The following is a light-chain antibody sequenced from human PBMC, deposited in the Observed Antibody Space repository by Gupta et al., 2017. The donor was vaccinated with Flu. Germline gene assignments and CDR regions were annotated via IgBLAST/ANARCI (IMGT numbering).Light chain of an antibody. Sequence: EIVLTQSPATLSLSPGETATLSCRASQSIDSYLAWYQQKPGQAPRLLIYDASRRATGTPARFSGSGSGTDFILNISSLEPEDFAVYYCQQRIDWPLTFGGGTKVEIK. J-gene: IGKJ4*01. CDR2: DAS. CDR1: QSIDSY. V-gene: IGKV3-11*01. CDR3: QQRIDWPLT.